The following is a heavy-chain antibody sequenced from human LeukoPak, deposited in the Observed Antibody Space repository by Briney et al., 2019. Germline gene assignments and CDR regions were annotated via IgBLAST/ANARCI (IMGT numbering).Heavy chain of an antibody. D-gene: IGHD2-2*01. CDR2: IIPIFGTA. J-gene: IGHJ6*02. Sequence: SVKVSCKASGGTFISYAISWVRQAPGQGLEWMGGIIPIFGTANYAQKFQGRVTITADESTSTAYMELSSLRSEDTAVYYCARRYCSSTSCYDYYYYGMDVWGQGTTVTVSS. CDR1: GGTFISYA. CDR3: ARRYCSSTSCYDYYYYGMDV. V-gene: IGHV1-69*13.